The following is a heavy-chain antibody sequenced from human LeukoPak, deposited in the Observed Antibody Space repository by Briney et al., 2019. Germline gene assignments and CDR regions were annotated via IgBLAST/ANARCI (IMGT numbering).Heavy chain of an antibody. D-gene: IGHD1-7*01. V-gene: IGHV4-34*01. J-gene: IGHJ4*02. CDR3: ATLIITGTTRDFDY. CDR1: GGSFSGYY. Sequence: PSETLSLTCAVYGGSFSGYYWSWTRQPPGKGLEWIGEINHSGSTNYNPSLKSRVTISVDTSKNQFSLKLSSVTAADTAVYYCATLIITGTTRDFDYWGQGTLVTVSS. CDR2: INHSGST.